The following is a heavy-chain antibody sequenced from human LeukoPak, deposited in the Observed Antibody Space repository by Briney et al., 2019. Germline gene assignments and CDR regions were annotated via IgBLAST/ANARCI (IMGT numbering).Heavy chain of an antibody. CDR2: IKEDGSEI. CDR3: VRRYDSSGYYGDDF. J-gene: IGHJ4*02. CDR1: GFTLGTYW. D-gene: IGHD3-22*01. Sequence: PGGSLRLSCAASGFTLGTYWMSWVRQAPGKGLEWVANIKEDGSEIYYVDSVKGRFIISRDNAKNSLYLQMNSLGAEDTAVYYCVRRYDSSGYYGDDFWGQGTLVTVSS. V-gene: IGHV3-7*01.